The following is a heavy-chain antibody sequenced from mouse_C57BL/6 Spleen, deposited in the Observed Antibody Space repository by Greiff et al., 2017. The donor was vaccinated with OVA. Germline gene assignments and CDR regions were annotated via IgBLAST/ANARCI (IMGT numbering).Heavy chain of an antibody. Sequence: DVMLVESGGGLVKPGGSLKLSCAASGFTFSDYGMHWVRQAPEKGLEWVAYISSGSSTIYYADTVKGRFTISRDNAKNTLFLQMTSLRSEDTAMYYCARDDYGWFAYWGQGTLVTVSA. V-gene: IGHV5-17*01. CDR3: ARDDYGWFAY. J-gene: IGHJ3*01. CDR2: ISSGSSTI. CDR1: GFTFSDYG. D-gene: IGHD2-4*01.